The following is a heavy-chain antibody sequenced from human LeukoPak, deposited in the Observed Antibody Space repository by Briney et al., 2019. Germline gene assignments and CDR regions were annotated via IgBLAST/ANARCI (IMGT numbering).Heavy chain of an antibody. D-gene: IGHD3-22*01. CDR1: GFTFSSYW. CDR3: ARDLLYDSSGIFDY. Sequence: GGSLRLSCAASGFTFSSYWMSWVRQAPGKGLEWVANIKQDGSEKYYVDSVKGRFTISRDNAKNSLYLQMNSLRAEDTAVYYCARDLLYDSSGIFDYWGQGTLVTVSS. J-gene: IGHJ4*02. CDR2: IKQDGSEK. V-gene: IGHV3-7*01.